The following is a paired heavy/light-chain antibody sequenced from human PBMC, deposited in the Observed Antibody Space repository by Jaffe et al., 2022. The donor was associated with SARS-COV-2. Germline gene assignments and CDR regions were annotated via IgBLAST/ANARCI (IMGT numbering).Light chain of an antibody. CDR3: QQANSFPIT. CDR1: QDVYIW. Sequence: DIQMTQSPSSVSASVGDRVTITCRASQDVYIWLAWYQQKPGKAPKLLIQASSSLQSGVPSRFSGSGSGTDFTLTISSLQPEDYATYYCQQANSFPITFGPGTKVDIK. V-gene: IGKV1D-12*01. J-gene: IGKJ3*01. CDR2: ASS.
Heavy chain of an antibody. J-gene: IGHJ6*02. CDR1: GGSFSDYY. Sequence: QVQLQQWGAGLLKPSETLSLTCAAFGGSFSDYYWTWIRQPPGKGLEWIGEINQSGSTNYNPSLKSRVNISVDTTKNQFSLKLNSVTTADTAVYYCARGLRRVSAAALLHYYYGMDVWGQGTTVTVSS. CDR2: INQSGST. V-gene: IGHV4-34*01. D-gene: IGHD6-13*01. CDR3: ARGLRRVSAAALLHYYYGMDV.